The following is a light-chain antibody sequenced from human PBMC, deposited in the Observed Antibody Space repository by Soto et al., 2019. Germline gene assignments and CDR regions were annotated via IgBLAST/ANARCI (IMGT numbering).Light chain of an antibody. CDR3: QQTYSTLSIT. CDR1: ESIARH. Sequence: DIQMTQSPSSLSASVGDRVTITCRASESIARHLNWYQQKPGKAPKLLIYAASSLQNGVPSRFRGGGSGTDFSLNISNLQPEDFATYYWQQTYSTLSITFGQGTRQEIK. CDR2: AAS. J-gene: IGKJ5*01. V-gene: IGKV1-39*01.